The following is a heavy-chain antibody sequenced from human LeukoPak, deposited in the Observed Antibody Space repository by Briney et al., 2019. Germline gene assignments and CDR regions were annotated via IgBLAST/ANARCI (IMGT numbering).Heavy chain of an antibody. D-gene: IGHD2-2*01. CDR1: GYRFSSYW. V-gene: IGHV5-10-1*01. CDR3: ARRDVVPAAYFDY. Sequence: GESLKISCKGSGYRFSSYWISWVRQMPGKGLEWMGRIDPSDSYTNYSPSFQGHVTISADKSISTAYLQWSSLKASDSAMYYCARRDVVPAAYFDYWGQGTLVTVSS. CDR2: IDPSDSYT. J-gene: IGHJ4*02.